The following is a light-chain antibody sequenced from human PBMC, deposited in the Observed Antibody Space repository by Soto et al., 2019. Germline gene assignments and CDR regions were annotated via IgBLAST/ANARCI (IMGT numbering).Light chain of an antibody. CDR3: QQYNSYSGT. CDR2: DAS. Sequence: DIQMTQSPSTLSASVGDRVTITCRASQSISSWLAWYQQKPGKAPKLLIYDASSLESGVPSRFSGSGSGTEFILTISSLKPDDFATYSCQQYNSYSGTFGKGTKVDIK. V-gene: IGKV1-5*01. CDR1: QSISSW. J-gene: IGKJ1*01.